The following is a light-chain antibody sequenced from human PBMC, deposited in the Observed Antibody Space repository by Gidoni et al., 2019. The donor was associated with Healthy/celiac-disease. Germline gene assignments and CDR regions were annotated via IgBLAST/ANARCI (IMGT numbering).Light chain of an antibody. CDR1: SLRSYY. CDR2: GKN. V-gene: IGLV3-19*01. J-gene: IGLJ3*02. CDR3: NSRDSSGNHLDWV. Sequence: SSELTQDPAVSVALGQTVRITCQGDSLRSYYASWYQQKPGQAPVLVIYGKNNRPSGIPDRFSGSSSRNTASLTITGAQAEEEAYYYCNSRDSSGNHLDWVFGGGTKLTVL.